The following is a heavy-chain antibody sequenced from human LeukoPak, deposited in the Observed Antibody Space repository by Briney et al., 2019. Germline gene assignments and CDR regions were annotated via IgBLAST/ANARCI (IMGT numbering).Heavy chain of an antibody. V-gene: IGHV3-53*01. D-gene: IGHD3-3*01. CDR2: IYRGGSI. J-gene: IGHJ4*02. Sequence: PGGSLRLSCAASGFTVSSNYMSWDRQAPGKGLVWVSVIYRGGSIYYADSVKDRFIISRDNSKNTLNLQMNSLRAEDTALYYCARGRTSNLYNDFWSGYYALDYWGQGTLVTVSS. CDR1: GFTVSSNY. CDR3: ARGRTSNLYNDFWSGYYALDY.